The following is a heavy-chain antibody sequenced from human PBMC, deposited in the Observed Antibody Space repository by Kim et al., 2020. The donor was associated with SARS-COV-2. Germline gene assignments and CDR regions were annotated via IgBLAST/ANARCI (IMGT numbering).Heavy chain of an antibody. Sequence: GGSLRHSCAASGFTFSSYWMHWVRRAPGKGLVWVSRTNSDGSSTSYADSVKGRFTISRDNAKNTLYLQMNSLRAEDTAVYYCTNSFGDNLPFDYWGQGTLVTVSS. J-gene: IGHJ4*02. D-gene: IGHD4-17*01. V-gene: IGHV3-74*01. CDR3: TNSFGDNLPFDY. CDR2: TNSDGSST. CDR1: GFTFSSYW.